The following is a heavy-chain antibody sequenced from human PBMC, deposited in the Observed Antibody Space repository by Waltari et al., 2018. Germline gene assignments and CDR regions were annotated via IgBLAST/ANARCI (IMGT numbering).Heavy chain of an antibody. CDR1: GFLFHNAR. J-gene: IGHJ4*02. D-gene: IGHD6-19*01. CDR3: TTDVTRVAGNLFY. V-gene: IGHV3-15*07. CDR2: IKSKADGGTI. Sequence: EVQLVESGGGLIQPGGSLRLSCAASGFLFHNARMHSVPQPPGKGLEWVGLIKSKADGGTIDYAAPVKGRFTIARDDSKDMLYLQMNSLKTEDTAIYYCTTDVTRVAGNLFYWGQGILVSVSS.